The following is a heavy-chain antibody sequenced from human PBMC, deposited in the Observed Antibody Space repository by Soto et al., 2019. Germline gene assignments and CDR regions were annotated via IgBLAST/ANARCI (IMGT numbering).Heavy chain of an antibody. CDR3: ALTPTNRRYFDL. Sequence: GGSLRLSCAASGFTFSIYSMNWVRQAPGKGLEWVSSISSSSSYIYYADSVKGRFTISRDNAKNSLYLQMNSLRAADTAVYYCALTPTNRRYFDLRGRGTLVTVSS. CDR1: GFTFSIYS. V-gene: IGHV3-21*01. CDR2: ISSSSSYI. D-gene: IGHD2-8*01. J-gene: IGHJ2*01.